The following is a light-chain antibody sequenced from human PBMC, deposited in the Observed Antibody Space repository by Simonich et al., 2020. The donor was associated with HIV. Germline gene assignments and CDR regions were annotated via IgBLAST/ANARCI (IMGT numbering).Light chain of an antibody. V-gene: IGKV4-1*01. Sequence: DIVMTQSPDSLAVSLGERATLTCKSSQSVLYSSNNKNYLSWYQQKPGQPPNLLIYWAPTRESGVPDRFSGSGSGTDFTLTISSLQAEDVAVYYCQQYYSTPRTFGQGTKVEIK. CDR3: QQYYSTPRT. J-gene: IGKJ1*01. CDR2: WAP. CDR1: QSVLYSSNNKNY.